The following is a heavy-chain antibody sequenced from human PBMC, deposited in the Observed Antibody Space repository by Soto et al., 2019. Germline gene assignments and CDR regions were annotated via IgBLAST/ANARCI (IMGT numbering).Heavy chain of an antibody. CDR2: ISSSGGTI. V-gene: IGHV3-48*02. Sequence: EVQLVESGGGLVQPGGSVRLSCAASGFTFSTYSMNWVRQAPGKGLEWVSFISSSGGTIYYEDSVKGRFTISRDNAKNSLYLQMNSLSDEDTAVYSCASLSVRYCRGGSCSQLDYWGKGTLVNVSS. J-gene: IGHJ4*02. CDR3: ASLSVRYCRGGSCSQLDY. D-gene: IGHD2-15*01. CDR1: GFTFSTYS.